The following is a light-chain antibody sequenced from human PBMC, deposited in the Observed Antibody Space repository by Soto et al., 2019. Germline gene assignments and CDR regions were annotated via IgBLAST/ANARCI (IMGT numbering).Light chain of an antibody. J-gene: IGKJ1*01. CDR2: WAS. CDR1: QSVLHSSNNKNY. Sequence: DIVMTQSPDSLAVSLGERATINCKSSQSVLHSSNNKNYLAWYQQKPGQPPKLLIDWASTRESGVPDRFSGGGSGTDFTLTISSLQAEDVAVYFCQQYYSSPWTFGQGTKVEIK. CDR3: QQYYSSPWT. V-gene: IGKV4-1*01.